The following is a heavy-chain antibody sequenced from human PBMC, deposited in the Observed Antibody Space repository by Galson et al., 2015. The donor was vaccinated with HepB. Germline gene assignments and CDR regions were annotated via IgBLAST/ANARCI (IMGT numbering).Heavy chain of an antibody. J-gene: IGHJ4*02. CDR2: ISYDGSNK. CDR1: GFTFSSYG. V-gene: IGHV3-30*18. CDR3: AKDVSEGGGNSGFDY. D-gene: IGHD4-23*01. Sequence: SLRLSCAASGFTFSSYGMHWVRQAPGKGLEWVAVISYDGSNKYYADSVKGRFTISRDNSKNTLYLQMNSPRAEDTAVYYCAKDVSEGGGNSGFDYWGQGTLVTVSS.